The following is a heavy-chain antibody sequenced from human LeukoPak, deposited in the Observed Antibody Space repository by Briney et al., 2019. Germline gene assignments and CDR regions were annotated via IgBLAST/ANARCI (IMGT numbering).Heavy chain of an antibody. J-gene: IGHJ4*02. Sequence: ASVKVSCRASGYTFTAYYMHWVRQAPGQGLEWMGWINPNTGGTNYAQKFQGRVTMTRATSISTAYMELSSLTSDDTAVYYCARDDSFQFDSWGQGTLVTVSS. CDR3: ARDDSFQFDS. D-gene: IGHD5-18*01. CDR2: INPNTGGT. CDR1: GYTFTAYY. V-gene: IGHV1-2*02.